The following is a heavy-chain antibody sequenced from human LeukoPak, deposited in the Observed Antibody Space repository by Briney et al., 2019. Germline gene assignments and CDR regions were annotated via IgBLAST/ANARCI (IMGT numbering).Heavy chain of an antibody. J-gene: IGHJ6*02. CDR3: VRDKGMVTAMGYSYYYVMDV. CDR1: GFTFSSYS. V-gene: IGHV3-48*04. Sequence: GGSLRLSCAASGFTFSSYSMNWVRQAPGKGLEWVSYISSSSSTIYYADSVKGRFTISRDNAKNSLFLQMNSLRAEDTAVYYCVRDKGMVTAMGYSYYYVMDVWGQGTTVTVSS. CDR2: ISSSSSTI. D-gene: IGHD2-21*02.